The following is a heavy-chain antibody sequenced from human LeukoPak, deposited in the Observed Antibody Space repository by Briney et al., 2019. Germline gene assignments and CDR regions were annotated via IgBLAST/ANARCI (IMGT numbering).Heavy chain of an antibody. V-gene: IGHV4-4*07. Sequence: SETLSLTCTVSGGSISNYYWSWIRQPAGKGLEWIGRIYTSGSTNYNPSLKSRVTMSVDTSKNQFSLKLSSVTAADTAVYYCARVALDGDYSSYYYYMDVWGKGTTVTVSS. D-gene: IGHD4-17*01. CDR2: IYTSGST. CDR3: ARVALDGDYSSYYYYMDV. CDR1: GGSISNYY. J-gene: IGHJ6*03.